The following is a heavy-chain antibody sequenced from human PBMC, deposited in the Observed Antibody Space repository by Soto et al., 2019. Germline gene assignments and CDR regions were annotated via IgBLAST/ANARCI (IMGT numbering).Heavy chain of an antibody. CDR1: GFTVSSNY. CDR3: ARSIAARPLYYYGMDV. J-gene: IGHJ6*02. CDR2: IYSGGST. Sequence: EVQLVESGGGLIQPGGSLRLSCAASGFTVSSNYMSWVRQAPGKGLEWVSVIYSGGSTYYADSVKGRFTISRDNSKNTLYLQMNSLRAEDTAVYYCARSIAARPLYYYGMDVWGQGTTVTVSS. D-gene: IGHD6-6*01. V-gene: IGHV3-53*01.